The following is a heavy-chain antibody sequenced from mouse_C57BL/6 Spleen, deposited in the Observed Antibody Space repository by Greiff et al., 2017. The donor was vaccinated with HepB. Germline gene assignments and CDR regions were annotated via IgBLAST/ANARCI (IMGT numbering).Heavy chain of an antibody. CDR3: ARHYGSSPYYFDY. J-gene: IGHJ2*01. CDR1: GFTFSSYG. CDR2: ISSGGSYT. D-gene: IGHD1-1*01. V-gene: IGHV5-6*01. Sequence: EVMLVESGGDLVKPGGSLKLSRAASGFTFSSYGMSWVRQTPDKRLEWVATISSGGSYTYYPDSVKGRFTISRDNAKNTLYLQMSSLKSEDTAMYYCARHYGSSPYYFDYWGQGTTLTVSS.